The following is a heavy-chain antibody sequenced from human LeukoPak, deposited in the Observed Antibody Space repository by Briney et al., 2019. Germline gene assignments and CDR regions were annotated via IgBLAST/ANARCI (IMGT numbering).Heavy chain of an antibody. J-gene: IGHJ6*03. CDR2: ISSSSSTI. V-gene: IGHV3-48*04. CDR1: GFTFNSYS. Sequence: GGSLRLSCAASGFTFNSYSMNWVRQAPGKGLEWVSYISSSSSTIYYADSVKGRFTISRDNAKNSLYLQMNSLRAEDTAVYYCARTVHMDVWGKGTTVTVSS. CDR3: ARTVHMDV. D-gene: IGHD4-17*01.